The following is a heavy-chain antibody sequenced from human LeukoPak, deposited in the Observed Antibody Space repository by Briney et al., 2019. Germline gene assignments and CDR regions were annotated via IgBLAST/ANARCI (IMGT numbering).Heavy chain of an antibody. Sequence: PGRSLRLSCAASGFTFSSYGMHWVRQAPGKGLEWVAVIWYDGSNKYYADSVKGRFTISRDNSKNTLYLQMNSLRAEDTAVYYCARDYGGSSFDYWGQGTLVTVSS. D-gene: IGHD1-26*01. CDR3: ARDYGGSSFDY. CDR2: IWYDGSNK. J-gene: IGHJ4*02. CDR1: GFTFSSYG. V-gene: IGHV3-33*01.